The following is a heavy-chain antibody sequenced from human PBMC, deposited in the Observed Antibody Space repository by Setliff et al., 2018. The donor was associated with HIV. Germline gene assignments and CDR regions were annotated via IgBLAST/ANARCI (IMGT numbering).Heavy chain of an antibody. V-gene: IGHV3-7*01. D-gene: IGHD1-1*01. J-gene: IGHJ6*03. CDR2: IKQDGSAE. CDR1: AFTFSSYW. Sequence: GGSLRLSCAASAFTFSSYWLSWIRQPPGKGLEWVANIKQDGSAEYYVDSVKGRFTISRDDAEKSVYLQMNSLRAEDTAVYYCARAGGVEGYYYYYYMDFWGKGTTVTVSS. CDR3: ARAGGVEGYYYYYYMDF.